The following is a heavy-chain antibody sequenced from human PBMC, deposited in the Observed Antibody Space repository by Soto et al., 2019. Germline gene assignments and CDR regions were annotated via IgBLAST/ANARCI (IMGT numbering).Heavy chain of an antibody. CDR3: ARLKYSSSWVGYYYYGMDV. J-gene: IGHJ6*02. V-gene: IGHV4-39*01. D-gene: IGHD6-13*01. CDR1: GGSISSSSYY. Sequence: PETLSLTCTVSGGSISSSSYYWGWIRQPPGKGLEWIGSIYYSGSTYYNPSLKSRVTISVDTSKNQFSLKLSSVTAADTAVYYCARLKYSSSWVGYYYYGMDVWGQGTTVTVSS. CDR2: IYYSGST.